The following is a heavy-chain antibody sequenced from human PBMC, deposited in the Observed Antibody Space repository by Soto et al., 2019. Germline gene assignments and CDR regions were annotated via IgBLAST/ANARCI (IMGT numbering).Heavy chain of an antibody. D-gene: IGHD6-19*01. J-gene: IGHJ3*02. V-gene: IGHV1-2*04. CDR3: ASSSAVAGDDAFDI. CDR2: INPNSGGT. CDR1: GYTFTGYY. Sequence: ASVKVSCKASGYTFTGYYMHWVRQAPGQGLEWMGWINPNSGGTNYAQKFQGWVTRTRDTSISTAYMELSGLRSDDTAVYYCASSSAVAGDDAFDISGQATTVTVSS.